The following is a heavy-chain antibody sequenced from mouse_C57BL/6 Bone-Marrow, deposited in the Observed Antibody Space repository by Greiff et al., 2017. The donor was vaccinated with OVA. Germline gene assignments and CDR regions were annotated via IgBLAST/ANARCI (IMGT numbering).Heavy chain of an antibody. CDR3: ARAGTTVVATDY. CDR1: GYAFSSYW. J-gene: IGHJ2*01. D-gene: IGHD1-1*01. Sequence: QVQLKQSGAELVKPGASVKISCKASGYAFSSYWMNWVKQRPGKGLEWIGQIYPGDGDTTYNGKFKGKATLTADKSSSTAYMQLSSLTAEDSAVYFWARAGTTVVATDYWGQGTTLTVSS. CDR2: IYPGDGDT. V-gene: IGHV1-80*01.